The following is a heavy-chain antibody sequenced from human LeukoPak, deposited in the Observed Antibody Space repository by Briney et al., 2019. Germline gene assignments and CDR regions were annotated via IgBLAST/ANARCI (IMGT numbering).Heavy chain of an antibody. Sequence: SGGSLRLSCAASGFTFSSYVMSWVRQAPGKGLEWVSDISGSGDSTFYADSVKGRFTISRDNSKNTLYLQVNSLRAEDTAVYYCASEDYYDSSAYYYRNFQHWGQGTLVTVSS. CDR1: GFTFSSYV. CDR3: ASEDYYDSSAYYYRNFQH. CDR2: ISGSGDST. D-gene: IGHD3-22*01. V-gene: IGHV3-23*01. J-gene: IGHJ1*01.